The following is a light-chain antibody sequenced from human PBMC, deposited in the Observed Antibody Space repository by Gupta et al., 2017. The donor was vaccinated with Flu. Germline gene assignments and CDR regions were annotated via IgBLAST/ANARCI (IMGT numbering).Light chain of an antibody. V-gene: IGKV3-11*01. CDR1: QSASSS. J-gene: IGKJ5*01. CDR3: QQRRNWPIT. Sequence: EIVLTQSPATLSLSPGERATLSCRASQSASSSLAWYQQKPGQAPRLLIYDASNRATGIPARFSGSGSGTDFTLTISSLEPEDFAVYYCQQRRNWPITFGQGTRLEIK. CDR2: DAS.